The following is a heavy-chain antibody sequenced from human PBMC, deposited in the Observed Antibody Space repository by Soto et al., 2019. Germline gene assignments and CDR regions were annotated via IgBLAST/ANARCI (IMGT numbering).Heavy chain of an antibody. CDR2: INAHSGGT. CDR3: AKDLTRQLAYWLDP. CDR1: GFSFTGYY. Sequence: ASVKVSCKASGFSFTGYYIHWLRQAPGQGLEWMGWINAHSGGTEYAQKFQGRVTLTRDTSIATAYLTLTSLTSDDTALYYCAKDLTRQLAYWLDPWGQGTQVTVS. J-gene: IGHJ5*02. V-gene: IGHV1-2*02. D-gene: IGHD6-6*01.